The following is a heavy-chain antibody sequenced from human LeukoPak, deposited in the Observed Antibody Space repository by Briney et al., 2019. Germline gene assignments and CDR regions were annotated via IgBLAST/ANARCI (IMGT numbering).Heavy chain of an antibody. V-gene: IGHV3-48*01. CDR1: GFTFSSYS. CDR2: ISSSSATI. Sequence: QPGGSLRLSCAASGFTFSSYSMNWVRQAPGKGLEWVSYISSSSATIYYADSVKGRFTTSRDNAKKSLYLQMNSLRAEDTAVYYCASEASAEGHWGQGTLVTVSS. J-gene: IGHJ4*02. CDR3: ASEASAEGH. D-gene: IGHD6-13*01.